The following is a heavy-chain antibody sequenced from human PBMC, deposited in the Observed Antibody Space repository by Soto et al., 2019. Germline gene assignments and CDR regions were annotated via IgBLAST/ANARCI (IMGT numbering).Heavy chain of an antibody. CDR1: GYTFTSYD. CDR3: ARSWYYGSGSPFDP. J-gene: IGHJ5*02. D-gene: IGHD3-10*01. Sequence: QVQLVQSGAEVKKPGASVKVSCKASGYTFTSYDINWVRQATGQVLEWMGWMNPNSGNTGYAQKFQGRVTMTRNTSLSTAYIELSSLRSEDTAVYYCARSWYYGSGSPFDPWGQGTLVTVSS. V-gene: IGHV1-8*01. CDR2: MNPNSGNT.